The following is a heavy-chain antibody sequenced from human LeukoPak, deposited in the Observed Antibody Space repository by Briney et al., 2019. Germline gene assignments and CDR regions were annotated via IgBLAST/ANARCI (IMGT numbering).Heavy chain of an antibody. J-gene: IGHJ6*03. Sequence: PGGSLRLSCAASGFTFSSYSMNWVRQAPGKGLEWVSSISSSSSYIYYADSVKGRFSISRDNAKNSLCLQMNSLRAEDTAVYYCARGGGSGSMNYYYYYYMDVWGKGTTVTVSS. CDR1: GFTFSSYS. D-gene: IGHD3-10*01. CDR2: ISSSSSYI. V-gene: IGHV3-21*01. CDR3: ARGGGSGSMNYYYYYYMDV.